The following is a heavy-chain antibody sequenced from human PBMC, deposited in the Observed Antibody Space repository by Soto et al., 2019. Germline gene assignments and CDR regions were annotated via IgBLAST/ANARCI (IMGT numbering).Heavy chain of an antibody. CDR3: ARDLGFETTFGVVIGY. Sequence: QVQLVQSGVEVKKPGASVKVSCKASGYTFTSYGISWVRQAPGQGPEWMGWISAHNGKTKYAQKFQGRVTMTTDTSTSTAYMELRSLRSDDTAMYYCARDLGFETTFGVVIGYWGQGTLVTVSS. D-gene: IGHD3-3*01. V-gene: IGHV1-18*04. CDR2: ISAHNGKT. CDR1: GYTFTSYG. J-gene: IGHJ4*02.